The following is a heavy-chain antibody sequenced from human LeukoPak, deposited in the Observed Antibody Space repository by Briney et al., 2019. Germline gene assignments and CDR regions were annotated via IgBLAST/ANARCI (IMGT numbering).Heavy chain of an antibody. V-gene: IGHV3-30*18. J-gene: IGHJ4*02. Sequence: GGSLRLSCAASGFTFSSYGMHWVCQAPGKGLEWVAVISYYGSNKYYADSVKGRFTISRDNSKNMLYLQMNSLRAEDTAVYYCAKATWGEIDYWGQGTLVTVSS. D-gene: IGHD3-16*01. CDR2: ISYYGSNK. CDR1: GFTFSSYG. CDR3: AKATWGEIDY.